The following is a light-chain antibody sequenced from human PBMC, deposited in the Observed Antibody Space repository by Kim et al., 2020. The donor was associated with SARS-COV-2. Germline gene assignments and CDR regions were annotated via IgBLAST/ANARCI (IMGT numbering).Light chain of an antibody. V-gene: IGLV1-47*03. CDR1: STNIGTNF. J-gene: IGLJ2*01. Sequence: GQRVTLSCSRSSTNIGTNFVYWYQQVPGTAPRLLIYRNSQRPSGVPDRISASKTGTSGSLAISGLWSEDEADYYCATWDDVLDGQIFGGGTKLTVL. CDR2: RNS. CDR3: ATWDDVLDGQI.